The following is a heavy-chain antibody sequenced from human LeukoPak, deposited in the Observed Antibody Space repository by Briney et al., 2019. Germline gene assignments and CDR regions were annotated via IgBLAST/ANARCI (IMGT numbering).Heavy chain of an antibody. Sequence: GGSLRLSCAASGFTFNSYAMSWVRQAPGKGLEWVANIKQDGSEKNYVDSVMGRFTISRDNVKSSLYLQMNSLRAEDTAVYYCARGKGSSSAGYWGQGTLVIVSS. D-gene: IGHD6-6*01. CDR3: ARGKGSSSAGY. CDR1: GFTFNSYA. V-gene: IGHV3-7*01. J-gene: IGHJ4*02. CDR2: IKQDGSEK.